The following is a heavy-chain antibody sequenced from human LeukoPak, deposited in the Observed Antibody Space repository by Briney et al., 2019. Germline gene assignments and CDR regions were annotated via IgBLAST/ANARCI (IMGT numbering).Heavy chain of an antibody. V-gene: IGHV4-4*07. CDR1: GDPISNYY. CDR2: IYTSGTT. D-gene: IGHD6-19*01. CDR3: ARLGSSGSAQYFQD. J-gene: IGHJ1*01. Sequence: NPSETLSLTCTVSGDPISNYYWSWIRQPAGKGLEWIGRIYTSGTTNYNSSLKSRLTMSVDTSKNQFSLKLSSVTAADTVVYYCARLGSSGSAQYFQDWGQGTLVTVSS.